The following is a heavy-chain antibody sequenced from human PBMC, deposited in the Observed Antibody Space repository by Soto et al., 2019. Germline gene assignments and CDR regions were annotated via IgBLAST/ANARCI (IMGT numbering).Heavy chain of an antibody. CDR1: GFTFSSFW. CDR2: INSDGSNT. J-gene: IGHJ4*02. D-gene: IGHD2-2*01. V-gene: IGHV3-74*01. CDR3: ARGGVPAAMSY. Sequence: GGSLRLSCAASGFTFSSFWMHWVRQAPGEGLVWVSRINSDGSNTNYADSVKGRFTISRDNAKNTLYLQMNSLRAEDTAVYYYARGGVPAAMSYWGQGTLVTVSS.